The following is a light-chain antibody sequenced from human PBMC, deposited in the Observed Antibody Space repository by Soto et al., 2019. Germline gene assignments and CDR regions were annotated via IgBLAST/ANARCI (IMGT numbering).Light chain of an antibody. J-gene: IGKJ1*01. CDR3: QQYNNWPRT. CDR1: KSVSSN. Sequence: EIMITQSPATLSVSPRERATLSCSARKSVSSNLAWYQQKPGQAPRLLIYGASTRATGIPARFSDSESGTEFTLTISSLQSEDFAVYYCQQYNNWPRTFGQGTKVDTK. CDR2: GAS. V-gene: IGKV3-15*01.